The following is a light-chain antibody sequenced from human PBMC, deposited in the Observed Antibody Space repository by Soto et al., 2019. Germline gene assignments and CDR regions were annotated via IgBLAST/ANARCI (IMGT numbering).Light chain of an antibody. CDR3: SSYTSSSTYV. V-gene: IGLV2-14*01. J-gene: IGLJ1*01. CDR1: SSDVGGYNY. Sequence: QAVVTQPVSVSGSPGQSITISCTGTSSDVGGYNYVSWYQQHPGKAPKLMIFEVSNRASGVSTRFSGSKSGNTASLTISGLQAEDEADYYCSSYTSSSTYVFGTGTKLTVL. CDR2: EVS.